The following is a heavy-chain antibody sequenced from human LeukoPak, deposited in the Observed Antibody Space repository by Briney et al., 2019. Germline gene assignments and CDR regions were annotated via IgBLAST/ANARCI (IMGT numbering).Heavy chain of an antibody. D-gene: IGHD3-22*01. J-gene: IGHJ4*02. CDR2: IYTSGST. CDR1: GGSISSYY. CDR3: AKEKYCYDSSGYYYAPFDY. V-gene: IGHV4-4*07. Sequence: SETLSLTCTVSGGSISSYYWSWIRQPAGKGLEWIGRIYTSGSTNYNPSLKSRVTMSADTSKNQFSLNLSSVTAADTAVYYCAKEKYCYDSSGYYYAPFDYWGQGTLVTVSS.